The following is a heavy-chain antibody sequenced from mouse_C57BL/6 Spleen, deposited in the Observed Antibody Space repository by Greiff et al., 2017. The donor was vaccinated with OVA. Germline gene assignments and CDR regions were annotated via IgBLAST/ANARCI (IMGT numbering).Heavy chain of an antibody. CDR2: ISSGSSTI. D-gene: IGHD3-1*01. CDR1: GFTFSDYG. J-gene: IGHJ4*01. Sequence: EVKLVESGGGLVKPGGSLKLSCAASGFTFSDYGMHWVRQAPEKGLEWVAYISSGSSTIYYADTVKGRFTISRDNAKSTLFLQMTSLRSEDTAMYYWARPRARGYYAMDYWGQGTSVTVSS. CDR3: ARPRARGYYAMDY. V-gene: IGHV5-17*01.